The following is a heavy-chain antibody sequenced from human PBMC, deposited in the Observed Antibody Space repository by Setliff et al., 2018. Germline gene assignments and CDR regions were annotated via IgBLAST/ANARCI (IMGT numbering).Heavy chain of an antibody. Sequence: GASVKVSCKASGYTFTSYAMNWVRQAPEQGLEWMGWINTNTGNPTYAQGFTGRFVFSLDTSVSTAYLQISSLKAEDTAVYYCARVATRDGYGDQYYFDYWGQGTLVTVSS. D-gene: IGHD4-17*01. V-gene: IGHV7-4-1*02. CDR2: INTNTGNP. CDR1: GYTFTSYA. CDR3: ARVATRDGYGDQYYFDY. J-gene: IGHJ4*02.